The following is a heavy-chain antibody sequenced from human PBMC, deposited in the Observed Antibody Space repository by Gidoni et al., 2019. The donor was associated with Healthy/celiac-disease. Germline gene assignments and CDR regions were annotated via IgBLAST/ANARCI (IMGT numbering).Heavy chain of an antibody. CDR2: IYYSGST. D-gene: IGHD3-10*01. J-gene: IGHJ6*02. CDR1: GGSISSYY. Sequence: QVQLQESGPGLVKPSEPLSLTCTVSGGSISSYYWSWIRQPPGKGLEWIGYIYYSGSTNYNPSLKSRVTISVDTSKNQFSLKLSSVTAADTAVYYCARDRGLSYYYGMDVWGQGTTVTVSS. CDR3: ARDRGLSYYYGMDV. V-gene: IGHV4-59*01.